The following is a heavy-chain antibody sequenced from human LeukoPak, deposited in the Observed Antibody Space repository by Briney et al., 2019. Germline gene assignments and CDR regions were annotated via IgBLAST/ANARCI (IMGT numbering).Heavy chain of an antibody. D-gene: IGHD3-22*01. Sequence: GGSLRLSCAASGFTFSSYGMHWVRQAPGKGLEWVAFIRYDGSNKYYADSVKGRFTISRDNSKNTLYLQMDSLRAEDTAVYYCAKDRERWLSSVRWFDPWGQGTLVTVSS. V-gene: IGHV3-30*02. CDR3: AKDRERWLSSVRWFDP. CDR2: IRYDGSNK. CDR1: GFTFSSYG. J-gene: IGHJ5*02.